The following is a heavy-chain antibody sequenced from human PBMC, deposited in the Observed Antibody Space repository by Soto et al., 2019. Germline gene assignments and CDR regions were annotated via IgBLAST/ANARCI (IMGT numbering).Heavy chain of an antibody. J-gene: IGHJ6*02. CDR3: ARRAASGSAGLDV. Sequence: PVGSLRLSCAASGFTFSSYSMNWVRQAPGKGLEWVSYITSSSSTIYYADSVKGRFTISRDNAKNSLYLQMSSLRDEDTAVYYCARRAASGSAGLDVWGQGTTVTVSS. V-gene: IGHV3-48*02. CDR1: GFTFSSYS. D-gene: IGHD6-25*01. CDR2: ITSSSSTI.